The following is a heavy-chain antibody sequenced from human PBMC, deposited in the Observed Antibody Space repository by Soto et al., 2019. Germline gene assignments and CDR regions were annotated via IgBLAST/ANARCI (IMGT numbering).Heavy chain of an antibody. Sequence: SVKVSCKASGGTFSSYAISWVRQAPGHGLEWMGGIIPIFGTAHYAQKFQGRVTITADKSTSTAYMELSSLRSEDTAVYYRERAPPYADSSGYLDYWGQGTLVTVSS. CDR1: GGTFSSYA. CDR2: IIPIFGTA. CDR3: ERAPPYADSSGYLDY. J-gene: IGHJ4*02. D-gene: IGHD3-22*01. V-gene: IGHV1-69*06.